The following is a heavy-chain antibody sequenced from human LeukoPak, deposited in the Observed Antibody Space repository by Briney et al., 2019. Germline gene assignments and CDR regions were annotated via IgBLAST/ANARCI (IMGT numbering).Heavy chain of an antibody. D-gene: IGHD3-22*01. CDR2: ISGSGGGT. J-gene: IGHJ4*02. V-gene: IGHV3-23*01. CDR3: AKLQGGDSSGYYSFDY. Sequence: GGSLRLSCAASGFTFSSYAMSWVRQAPGKGLEWVSAISGSGGGTYYADSVKGRFTISRDNSKNTLYLQMNSLRAEDTAVYYCAKLQGGDSSGYYSFDYWGQGTLVTVSS. CDR1: GFTFSSYA.